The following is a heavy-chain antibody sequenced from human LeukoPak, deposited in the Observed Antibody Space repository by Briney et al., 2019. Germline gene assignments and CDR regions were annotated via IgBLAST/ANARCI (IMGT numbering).Heavy chain of an antibody. V-gene: IGHV1-69*02. D-gene: IGHD5-18*01. CDR3: ARVGDTAMVQYYFDY. CDR2: IIPILGIA. CDR1: GGTFSSYT. J-gene: IGHJ4*02. Sequence: VASVKVSCKASGGTFSSYTISWVRQAPGQGLEWMGRIIPILGIANYAQKFQGRGTITADKSTSTAYMELSSLRSEDTAVYYCARVGDTAMVQYYFDYWGQGTLVTVSS.